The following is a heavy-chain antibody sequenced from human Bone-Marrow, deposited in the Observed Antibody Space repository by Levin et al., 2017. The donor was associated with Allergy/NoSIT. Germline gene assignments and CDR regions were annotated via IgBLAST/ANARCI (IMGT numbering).Heavy chain of an antibody. V-gene: IGHV3-7*04. Sequence: SGESLKISCAASEFTFSSYWMTWVRQAPGKGLEWVANINQDGGEKYYLDSVKGRFTISRDNAKKSLYLQMDSLRAEDTAIYYCARAARSVLTGYYTLWGQGTLVTASS. CDR2: INQDGGEK. J-gene: IGHJ4*02. D-gene: IGHD3-9*01. CDR3: ARAARSVLTGYYTL. CDR1: EFTFSSYW.